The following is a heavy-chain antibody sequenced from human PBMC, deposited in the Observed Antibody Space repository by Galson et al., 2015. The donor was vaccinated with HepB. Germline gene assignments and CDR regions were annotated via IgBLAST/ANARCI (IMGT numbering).Heavy chain of an antibody. V-gene: IGHV3-30-3*01. CDR2: ISYDGSNK. J-gene: IGHJ4*02. CDR1: GFTFSSYA. CDR3: ARPLPADTIFGVVIEYYFDY. Sequence: SLRLSCAASGFTFSSYAMHWVRQAPGKGLEWVAVISYDGSNKYYADSVKGRFTISRDNSKNTLYLQMNSLRAEDTAVYYCARPLPADTIFGVVIEYYFDYWGQGTLVTVSS. D-gene: IGHD3-3*01.